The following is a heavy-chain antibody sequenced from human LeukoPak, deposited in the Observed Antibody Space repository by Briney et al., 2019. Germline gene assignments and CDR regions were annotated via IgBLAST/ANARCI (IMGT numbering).Heavy chain of an antibody. CDR1: GFAFSSYS. D-gene: IGHD6-19*01. CDR2: IASSSSSI. V-gene: IGHV3-48*01. CDR3: ARERIAVAGSYYFDY. J-gene: IGHJ4*02. Sequence: GGSLRLSRAASGFAFSSYSMNWVRQAPGKGLEWISHIASSSSSIYYADSVKGRFTISRDNAKNSLYLQMNSLRAEDTAVYYCARERIAVAGSYYFDYWGQGTLVTVSS.